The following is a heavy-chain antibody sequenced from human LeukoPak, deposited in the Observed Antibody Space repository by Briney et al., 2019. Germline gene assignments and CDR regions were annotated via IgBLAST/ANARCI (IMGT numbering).Heavy chain of an antibody. J-gene: IGHJ6*02. D-gene: IGHD3-10*01. V-gene: IGHV3-7*01. Sequence: GGSLRLSCAASGVTISSCWMRWGRQAPGKGLEWVANRKQDGSGEVYGDSVKGTFTISRDNAKNSLYMQMNRLRAEDTAVYYCARDRGADSGSGSYYPSYYYGMDVWGQGTTVTVSS. CDR1: GVTISSCW. CDR2: RKQDGSGE. CDR3: ARDRGADSGSGSYYPSYYYGMDV.